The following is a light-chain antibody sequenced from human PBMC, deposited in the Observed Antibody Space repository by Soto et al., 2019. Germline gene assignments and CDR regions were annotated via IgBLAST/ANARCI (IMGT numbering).Light chain of an antibody. CDR1: SSDIGSYNL. CDR2: EGN. V-gene: IGLV2-23*03. CDR3: CSYAGSNGFI. J-gene: IGLJ2*01. Sequence: QSVLAQPASVSGSPGQSITISCTGTSSDIGSYNLVSWYQQHPGKAPKLMIYEGNKRPSGVSNRFSASKSGNTASLTISGLQAEDEADYYCCSYAGSNGFIFGGGTQLTVL.